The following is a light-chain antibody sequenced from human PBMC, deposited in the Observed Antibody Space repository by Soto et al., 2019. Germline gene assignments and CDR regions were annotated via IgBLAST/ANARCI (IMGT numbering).Light chain of an antibody. CDR1: SSDVGGYNY. Sequence: QSALTQPASVSGSPGQSITISCTGTSSDVGGYNYVSWYQQHPGKAPKLMIYDVNNRPSGVSNRFSGSKSGNTASLTISGLQXEDXADYYCSSYTGSSTYVVFGGGTKLTV. CDR3: SSYTGSSTYVV. J-gene: IGLJ2*01. CDR2: DVN. V-gene: IGLV2-14*01.